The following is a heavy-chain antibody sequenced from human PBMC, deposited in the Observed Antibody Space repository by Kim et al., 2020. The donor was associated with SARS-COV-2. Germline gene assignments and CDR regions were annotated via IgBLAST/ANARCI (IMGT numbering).Heavy chain of an antibody. CDR1: GFTFSSYW. Sequence: GGSLRLSCAASGFTFSSYWMHWVRQAPGKGLVWVSRINGDGSSTSYADSVKGRFTISRDNAQNTLYLQMNSLRAEDTAVYYCARGSTTWFDPWGQGTLVT. J-gene: IGHJ5*02. D-gene: IGHD1-26*01. CDR3: ARGSTTWFDP. CDR2: INGDGSST. V-gene: IGHV3-74*01.